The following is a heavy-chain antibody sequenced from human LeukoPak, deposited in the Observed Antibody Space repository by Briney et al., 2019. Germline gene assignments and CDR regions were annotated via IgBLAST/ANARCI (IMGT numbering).Heavy chain of an antibody. CDR3: AKAYSSSDYYYMDV. CDR2: ISGSGGST. Sequence: GGSLRLSCAASGFTFSSYAMSWVRQAPGKGLEWVSTISGSGGSTYYADSVKGRFTISRDNSKNTLYLHMNSLRAEDTAVYYCAKAYSSSDYYYMDVWGKGTTVTVSS. CDR1: GFTFSSYA. D-gene: IGHD6-6*01. J-gene: IGHJ6*03. V-gene: IGHV3-23*01.